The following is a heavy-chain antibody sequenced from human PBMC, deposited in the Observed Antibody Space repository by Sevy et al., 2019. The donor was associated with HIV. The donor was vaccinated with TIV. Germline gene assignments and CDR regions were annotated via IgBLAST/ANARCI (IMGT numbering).Heavy chain of an antibody. D-gene: IGHD2-8*01. J-gene: IGHJ4*02. CDR2: LSFGCGKI. Sequence: GALRLSCAASGFAFYDYSMSWIRQAPGKGLEWVGTLSFGCGKINYADSVKGRFTISRDNSKNSFYLQMDNLRVEDTDLYYCAREGCTRPHDYWGQGTRVTVSS. CDR3: AREGCTRPHDY. CDR1: GFAFYDYS. V-gene: IGHV3-23*01.